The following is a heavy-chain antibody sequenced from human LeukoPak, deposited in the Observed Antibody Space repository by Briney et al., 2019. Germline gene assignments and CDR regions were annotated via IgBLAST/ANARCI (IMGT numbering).Heavy chain of an antibody. CDR3: ARSSGYVWGSYRPTTYFDY. Sequence: PSETLSLTCAVYGGSFSGYYWSWIRQPPGKGLEWIGEINHSGSTNYNPSLKSRVTISVDASKNQFSLKLSSVTAADTAVYYCARSSGYVWGSYRPTTYFDYWGQGTLVTASS. J-gene: IGHJ4*02. CDR2: INHSGST. D-gene: IGHD3-16*02. V-gene: IGHV4-34*01. CDR1: GGSFSGYY.